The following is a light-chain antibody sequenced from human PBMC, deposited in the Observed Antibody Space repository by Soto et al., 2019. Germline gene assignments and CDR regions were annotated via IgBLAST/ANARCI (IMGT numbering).Light chain of an antibody. Sequence: DIVVMQSPATLSVSPGERVTLSCRASQSVSTNLAWYQQRPGQAPRLLVYGASTRATGIPARFSGSGSGTEFTLTISSLQPEDSAVYFCQQYNNWPLAFTFGPGTKVEIK. CDR2: GAS. V-gene: IGKV3-15*01. J-gene: IGKJ3*01. CDR3: QQYNNWPLAFT. CDR1: QSVSTN.